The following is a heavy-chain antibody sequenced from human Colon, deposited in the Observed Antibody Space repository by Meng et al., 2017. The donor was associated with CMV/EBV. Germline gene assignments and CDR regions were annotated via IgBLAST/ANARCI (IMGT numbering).Heavy chain of an antibody. Sequence: GSLRLSCTVSGGPVSGRTYYWTWIRQPPGKALEWIGYIYYTGSTTYNPSLKSRVTMSVDTSNNQFSLSLTSVTAADTAVYFCARDEYNSRAGPRNYFYGMELWGQGTTVTVSS. V-gene: IGHV4-61*01. CDR2: IYYTGST. D-gene: IGHD3-22*01. J-gene: IGHJ6*02. CDR1: GGPVSGRTYY. CDR3: ARDEYNSRAGPRNYFYGMEL.